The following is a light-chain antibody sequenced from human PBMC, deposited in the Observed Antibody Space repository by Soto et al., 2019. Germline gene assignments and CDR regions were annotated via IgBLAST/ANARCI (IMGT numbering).Light chain of an antibody. Sequence: QSALTQPASVSGSPGQSITISCTVTSSDLAIYNYVSWYQQQPGKAPKLMIYQVTNRPSGVSNRFSGSRSGNTASLTISGLQAEDEADYYCSSYTDSSNYVFGTGTKVTV. CDR3: SSYTDSSNYV. J-gene: IGLJ1*01. CDR2: QVT. CDR1: SSDLAIYNY. V-gene: IGLV2-14*01.